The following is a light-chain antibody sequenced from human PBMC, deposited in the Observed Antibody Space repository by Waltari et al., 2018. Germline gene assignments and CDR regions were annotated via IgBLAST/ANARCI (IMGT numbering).Light chain of an antibody. CDR2: GKN. CDR1: SLRIYY. J-gene: IGLJ2*01. CDR3: TSRDISGDVI. V-gene: IGLV3-19*01. Sequence: SSELTQDPAVSVALGQTVRITCQGDSLRIYYGSWSRQKPGQAPVLFIYGKNNRPSGIPDRFSASSSGDTASLTITETQAEDGAVYYCTSRDISGDVIFGGGTKLTVL.